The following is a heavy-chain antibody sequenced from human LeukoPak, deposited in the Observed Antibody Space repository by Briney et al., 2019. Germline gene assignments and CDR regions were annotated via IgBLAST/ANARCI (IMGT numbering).Heavy chain of an antibody. CDR3: AIGFSSGNIVGATGTPDY. D-gene: IGHD1-26*01. V-gene: IGHV3-33*01. CDR1: GFTFSSYG. CDR2: IWYDGSNK. Sequence: GGSLRLSCAASGFTFSSYGMHWVGQAPGKGLEWVAVIWYDGSNKYYADSVKGRFTISRDNSKNTLYLQMNSLRAEDTAVYYCAIGFSSGNIVGATGTPDYWGQGTLVTVSS. J-gene: IGHJ4*02.